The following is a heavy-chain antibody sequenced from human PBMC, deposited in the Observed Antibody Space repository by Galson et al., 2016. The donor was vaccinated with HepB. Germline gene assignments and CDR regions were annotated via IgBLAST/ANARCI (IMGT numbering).Heavy chain of an antibody. CDR2: ISGSGDTT. V-gene: IGHV3-23*01. J-gene: IGHJ4*02. CDR1: GFTFSTYA. CDR3: AKWSDAAATY. D-gene: IGHD6-13*01. Sequence: SLRLSCAGTGFTFSTYAMSWVRQAPGKRLEWVSAISGSGDTTYYADSVKGRFSISRDNSKNTLCLQMSSLTAEDTAVYYCAKWSDAAATYWGQGALVTVPS.